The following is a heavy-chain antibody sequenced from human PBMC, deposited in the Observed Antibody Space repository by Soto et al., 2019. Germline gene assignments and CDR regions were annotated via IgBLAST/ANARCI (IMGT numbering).Heavy chain of an antibody. CDR3: AKDLLGPGRAYGMDV. V-gene: IGHV3-30*18. D-gene: IGHD7-27*01. CDR2: ISYDGSNK. Sequence: QVQLVESGGGVVQPGRSLRLSCAASGFTFSSYGMHWVRQAPGKGLEWVAVISYDGSNKYYADSVKGRFTISRDNSKNTLYLQMNSLRAEDTAVYYGAKDLLGPGRAYGMDVWGQGNTVTVSS. J-gene: IGHJ6*02. CDR1: GFTFSSYG.